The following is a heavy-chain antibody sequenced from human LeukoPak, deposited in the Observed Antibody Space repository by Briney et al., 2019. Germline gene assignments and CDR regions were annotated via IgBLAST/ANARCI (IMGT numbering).Heavy chain of an antibody. D-gene: IGHD6-13*01. CDR3: ARGPTKSSWYYYYYGMDV. CDR2: ISYDGRDK. J-gene: IGHJ6*02. V-gene: IGHV3-30*04. CDR1: RFTFSHYA. Sequence: PGRSLRLSCAVSRFTFSHYAMHWVRQAPGKGLDWVALISYDGRDKYYADSVKGRFNISRDNSKNTLYLQMSSLRTDDTAVYYCARGPTKSSWYYYYYGMDVWGQGTTVTVSS.